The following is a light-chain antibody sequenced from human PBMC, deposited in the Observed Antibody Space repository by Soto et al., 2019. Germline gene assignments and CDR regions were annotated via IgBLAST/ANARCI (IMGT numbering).Light chain of an antibody. J-gene: IGLJ1*01. CDR1: SSDVGGYNF. Sequence: QSALAQHPSASGSPGQSVTISCTGTSSDVGGYNFVSWYQHHPGKAPKVIIYEVSKRPSGVPNRFSGSKSGNTASLTVSGLQAEDEADYYCSSYAGSNIYVFGTGTKLTVL. V-gene: IGLV2-8*01. CDR3: SSYAGSNIYV. CDR2: EVS.